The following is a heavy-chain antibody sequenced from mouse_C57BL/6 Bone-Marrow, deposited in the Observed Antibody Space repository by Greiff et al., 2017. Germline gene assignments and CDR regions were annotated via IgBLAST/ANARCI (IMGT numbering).Heavy chain of an antibody. V-gene: IGHV1-15*01. D-gene: IGHD3-2*02. Sequence: QVQPQQSGAELVRPGASVTLSCKASGYTFTDYEMHWVKQTPVHGLEWIGAIDPETGGTAYNQKFKGKAILTADKSSSTAYMELRSLTSEDSAVYYCTSTAQATGYWGQGTTLTVSS. CDR3: TSTAQATGY. CDR2: IDPETGGT. J-gene: IGHJ2*01. CDR1: GYTFTDYE.